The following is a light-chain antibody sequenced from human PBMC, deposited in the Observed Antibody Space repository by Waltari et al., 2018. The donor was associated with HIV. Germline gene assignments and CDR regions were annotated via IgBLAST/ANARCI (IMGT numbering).Light chain of an antibody. CDR2: GAS. CDR3: QQYNNWPRGT. V-gene: IGKV3-15*01. CDR1: QSVSSN. J-gene: IGKJ2*01. Sequence: EIVMTQSPATLSVSPGERATLSCRASQSVSSNLAWYQQKPGQAPRLLIYGASTRATGIPARFSGSGSGTEFTLIITSLQSEDSAVYYCQQYNNWPRGTFGQGTKLEIK.